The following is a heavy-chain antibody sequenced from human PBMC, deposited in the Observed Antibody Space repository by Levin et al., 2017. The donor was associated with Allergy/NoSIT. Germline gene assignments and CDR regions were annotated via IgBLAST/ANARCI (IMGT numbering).Heavy chain of an antibody. J-gene: IGHJ6*03. V-gene: IGHV3-7*04. CDR2: IKGGESDT. CDR3: TRDDHYYYMDV. Sequence: EASVKVSCGASGFTLSTYWMSWVRQAPGKGLEWVANIKGGESDTYYVDSVKGRFTISRDNANNVLYLQMNSLRVEDTAVYYCTRDDHYYYMDVWGKGTTVTVSS. CDR1: GFTLSTYW.